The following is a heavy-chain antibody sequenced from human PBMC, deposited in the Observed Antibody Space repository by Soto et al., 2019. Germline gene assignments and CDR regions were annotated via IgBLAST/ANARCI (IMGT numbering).Heavy chain of an antibody. CDR1: GFTFSSYA. V-gene: IGHV3-30*18. D-gene: IGHD3-16*02. J-gene: IGHJ4*02. CDR3: AKALGELSPESYDY. CDR2: ISYDGSDK. Sequence: QVQLVESGGGVVQPGRSLRLSCAASGFTFSSYAMHWVRQAPGKGLEWVAVISYDGSDKYYADSVKGRFTISRDNSKNTRNLQMNSLRADDTAVYYCAKALGELSPESYDYLGQGTLITVSS.